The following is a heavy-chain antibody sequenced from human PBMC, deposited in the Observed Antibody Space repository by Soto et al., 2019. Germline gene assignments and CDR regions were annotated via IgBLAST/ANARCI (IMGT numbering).Heavy chain of an antibody. CDR1: SGTISSSNW. J-gene: IGHJ5*02. CDR2: INQSGSP. CDR3: AGLGMVAAHREFDP. D-gene: IGHD2-15*01. V-gene: IGHV4-4*02. Sequence: QVQLQESGPGLVKPSGTLSLTCAVSSGTISSSNWWTWVRQPPGKGLEWIGEINQSGSPNYNPSLRSRVTISVDKSKSLFFLKLSSVTAADTAIYYCAGLGMVAAHREFDPWGQGTLVTVSS.